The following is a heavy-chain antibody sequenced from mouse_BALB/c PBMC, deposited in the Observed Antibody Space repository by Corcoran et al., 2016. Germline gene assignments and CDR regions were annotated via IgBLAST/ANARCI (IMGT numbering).Heavy chain of an antibody. J-gene: IGHJ3*01. CDR3: ARPGGSSPWFTY. CDR1: GYTFTDYY. D-gene: IGHD1-1*01. V-gene: IGHV1-84*02. CDR2: IYPGSGNT. Sequence: QIELQQSGPELVKPGASVKRSCKASGYTFTDYYINWVKQKPGQGLEWIGWIYPGSGNTKYNEKFKGKATLTVDTSSSTAYMQLSSLTSEDTAVYFCARPGGSSPWFTYWGQGTLVTVSA.